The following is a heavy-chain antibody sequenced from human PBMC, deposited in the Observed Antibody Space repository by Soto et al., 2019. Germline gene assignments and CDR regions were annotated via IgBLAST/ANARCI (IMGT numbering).Heavy chain of an antibody. CDR3: ARVDSSGYYPSYYYYGMDV. Sequence: QVHLVQSGAEVKKPGSSVKVSCKASGGTFSSYAISWVRQAPGQGLEWMGGIIPIFGTANYAQKFQGRVTITADESTSTAYMELSSLRSEDTAVYYCARVDSSGYYPSYYYYGMDVWGQGTTVTVSS. CDR1: GGTFSSYA. V-gene: IGHV1-69*01. CDR2: IIPIFGTA. D-gene: IGHD3-22*01. J-gene: IGHJ6*02.